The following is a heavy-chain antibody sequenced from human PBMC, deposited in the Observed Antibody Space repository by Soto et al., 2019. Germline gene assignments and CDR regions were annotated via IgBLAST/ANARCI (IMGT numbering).Heavy chain of an antibody. D-gene: IGHD6-19*01. CDR1: GFTFSSYG. J-gene: IGHJ6*03. CDR3: ARGAGLSQYNYYINV. CDR2: ISFDRSNR. V-gene: IGHV3-33*01. Sequence: QVQLVESGGGVVQPGRSLRLSCAASGFTFSSYGMHWVRQAPGKGLEWVAIISFDRSNRYYADSVKGRFTISRDSSKNTLYLQVNSLRAEYTAVYYCARGAGLSQYNYYINVWGKGTTVTVSS.